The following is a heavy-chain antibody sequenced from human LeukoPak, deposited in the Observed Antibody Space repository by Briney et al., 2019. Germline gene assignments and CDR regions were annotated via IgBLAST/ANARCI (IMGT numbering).Heavy chain of an antibody. V-gene: IGHV4-4*07. CDR3: ARLKFYDSTGYSPGHYMDV. CDR1: GGPIYSYY. D-gene: IGHD3-22*01. Sequence: SETLSLTCTVSGGPIYSYYWSWIRQTAGKGLEWIGRLYPGVSTDYNPSLKSRVTMSVDTSKNQFALKLSAVTAADTAVYCCARLKFYDSTGYSPGHYMDVWGKGTTVTVSS. CDR2: LYPGVST. J-gene: IGHJ6*03.